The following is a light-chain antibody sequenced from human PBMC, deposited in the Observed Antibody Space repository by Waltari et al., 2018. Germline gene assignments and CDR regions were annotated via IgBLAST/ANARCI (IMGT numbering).Light chain of an antibody. J-gene: IGLJ2*01. CDR3: SSYTSSSTPVV. Sequence: QSALTQPASVSGSPGQSITISCTGTSSDVGGYNYVSWYQQHPGKAPKLRIYDVGNRPSGVSNRFSGSKSGNTASLTISGLQAEDEADYYCSSYTSSSTPVVFGGGTKLTVL. V-gene: IGLV2-14*03. CDR1: SSDVGGYNY. CDR2: DVG.